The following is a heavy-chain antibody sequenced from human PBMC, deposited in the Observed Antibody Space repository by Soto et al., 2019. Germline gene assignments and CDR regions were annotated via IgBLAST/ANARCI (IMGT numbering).Heavy chain of an antibody. D-gene: IGHD2-8*01. CDR3: ASGVTHYFDY. CDR1: GFTFSSYD. Sequence: QVQLVESGGGVVQPGRSLRLSCAASGFTFSSYDMHWVRQAPGKGLEWVAVIWYDGSNKYYADSVKGRFTISRDNSKNTLYLQMNSLRAEDTAVYYCASGVTHYFDYWGQGTLVTVSS. V-gene: IGHV3-33*01. J-gene: IGHJ4*02. CDR2: IWYDGSNK.